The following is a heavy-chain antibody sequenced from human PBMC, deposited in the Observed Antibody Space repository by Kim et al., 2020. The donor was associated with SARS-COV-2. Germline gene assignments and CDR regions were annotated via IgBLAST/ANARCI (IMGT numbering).Heavy chain of an antibody. CDR3: ARRPDNYCFDY. D-gene: IGHD1-1*01. CDR2: ITYSGST. CDR1: GGSISSFY. Sequence: SETLSLTCTVSGGSISSFYWSWIRQPPGKGLEWIGYITYSGSTDYNPSLKSRVTISMDTSKNQFSLKLSSLTAADTAVYYCARRPDNYCFDYWGQGTLVTVSS. V-gene: IGHV4-59*08. J-gene: IGHJ4*02.